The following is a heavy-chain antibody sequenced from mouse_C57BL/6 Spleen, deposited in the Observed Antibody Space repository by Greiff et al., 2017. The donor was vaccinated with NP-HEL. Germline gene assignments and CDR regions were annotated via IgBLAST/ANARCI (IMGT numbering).Heavy chain of an antibody. D-gene: IGHD2-4*01. Sequence: QVQLQQPGAELVKPGASVKLSCKASGYTFTSYWMQWVKQRPGQGLEWIGEIDPSDSYTNYNQKFKGKATLTVDTSSSTAYMQLSSLTSEDSAVYYCARSPDYDGYAMDYWGQGTSVTVSS. V-gene: IGHV1-50*01. J-gene: IGHJ4*01. CDR2: IDPSDSYT. CDR3: ARSPDYDGYAMDY. CDR1: GYTFTSYW.